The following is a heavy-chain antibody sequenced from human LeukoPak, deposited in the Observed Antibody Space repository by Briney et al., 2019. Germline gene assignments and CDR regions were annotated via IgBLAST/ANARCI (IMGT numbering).Heavy chain of an antibody. CDR1: GFTFSSAW. CDR3: ARSTTHPYYNYMDV. J-gene: IGHJ6*03. Sequence: GGSLRLSCAASGFTFSSAWMHWVRQAPGKGLVSVSRINSDGSTTTYADSVKGRFTISRDNAKNTLYLQMNSLRVEDTAVYYCARSTTHPYYNYMDVWGKGTTVTLSS. V-gene: IGHV3-74*01. D-gene: IGHD4-17*01. CDR2: INSDGSTT.